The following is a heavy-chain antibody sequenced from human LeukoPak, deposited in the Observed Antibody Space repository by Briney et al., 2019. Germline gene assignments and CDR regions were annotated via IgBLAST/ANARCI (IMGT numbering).Heavy chain of an antibody. D-gene: IGHD3-16*01. CDR3: ARLSDHGGDY. Sequence: GGSLRLSCAASGFTFSSYEMNWVRQAPGKGLEWVSYISSSGSTIYYADSVKGRFTISRDNAKNSLYLQMNSLRAEDTAVYYCARLSDHGGDYWGQGTLVTVSS. CDR1: GFTFSSYE. CDR2: ISSSGSTI. V-gene: IGHV3-48*03. J-gene: IGHJ4*02.